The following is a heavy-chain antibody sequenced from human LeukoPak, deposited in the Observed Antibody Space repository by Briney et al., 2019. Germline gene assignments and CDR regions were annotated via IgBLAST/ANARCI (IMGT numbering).Heavy chain of an antibody. CDR3: AKWGDYDILTGYYDSDY. Sequence: PGGSLRLSCAASGFTFNNYAMSWVRQAPGKGLEWVSAITGSGGTTFYADPVKGRFTISRENSKNTLYLQMNSLRAEDTAVYYCAKWGDYDILTGYYDSDYWGQGTPVTVSS. J-gene: IGHJ4*02. CDR1: GFTFNNYA. CDR2: ITGSGGTT. D-gene: IGHD3-9*01. V-gene: IGHV3-23*01.